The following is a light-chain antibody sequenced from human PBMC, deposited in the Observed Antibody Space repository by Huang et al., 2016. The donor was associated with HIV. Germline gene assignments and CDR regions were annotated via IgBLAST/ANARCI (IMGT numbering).Light chain of an antibody. J-gene: IGKJ1*01. CDR1: QSVSSN. V-gene: IGKV3-15*01. Sequence: EIVMTQSPATLSVSPGERATLSCRASQSVSSNLAWYQQKPGQAPRHLIYGASTRATGIPARFSGSGSGAEFTLTISSLQSEDFAIYCCQQYNNWPWTFGQGTKVEIK. CDR2: GAS. CDR3: QQYNNWPWT.